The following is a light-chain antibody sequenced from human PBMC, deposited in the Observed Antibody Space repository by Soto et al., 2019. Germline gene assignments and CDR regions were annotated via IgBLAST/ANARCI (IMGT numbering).Light chain of an antibody. Sequence: DIQMPQSPSHLSASVGDRVTITCRASHHIDAWLAWYQQKPGKAPKVLIYKASILESGVPSRFSGSGPGTEFTLTISSLQPEDFASYYCQQIYTIPLTFGGGTKVDI. V-gene: IGKV1-5*03. J-gene: IGKJ4*01. CDR1: HHIDAW. CDR2: KAS. CDR3: QQIYTIPLT.